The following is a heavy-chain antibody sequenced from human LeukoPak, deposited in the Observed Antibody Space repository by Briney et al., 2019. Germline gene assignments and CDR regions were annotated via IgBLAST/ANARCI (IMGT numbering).Heavy chain of an antibody. CDR3: ARGHRSGWYNYFDY. D-gene: IGHD6-19*01. CDR2: INPNSGGT. J-gene: IGHJ4*02. CDR1: GYTFTSYD. V-gene: IGHV1-2*02. Sequence: GASVKVSCKASGYTFTSYDINWVRQAPGQGLEWMGWINPNSGGTNYAQKFQDRVTMTRDTSISTAYMELSSLKSDDTAVYYCARGHRSGWYNYFDYWGQGTLVTVSS.